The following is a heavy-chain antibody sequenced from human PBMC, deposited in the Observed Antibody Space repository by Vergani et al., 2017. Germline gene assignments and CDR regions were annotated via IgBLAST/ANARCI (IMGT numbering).Heavy chain of an antibody. V-gene: IGHV4-30-4*08. Sequence: QVQLQESGPGLVKPSQTLSLTCTVSGGSISSGDYYWSWIRQPPGKGLEWIGYIYYSGSTYYNPSLKSRVTISVDTSKNQFSLKLSSVTAADTAMYYCARGPRRIVVVPAVNNWFDPWGQGTLVTVSS. J-gene: IGHJ5*02. CDR1: GGSISSGDYY. CDR3: ARGPRRIVVVPAVNNWFDP. CDR2: IYYSGST. D-gene: IGHD2-2*01.